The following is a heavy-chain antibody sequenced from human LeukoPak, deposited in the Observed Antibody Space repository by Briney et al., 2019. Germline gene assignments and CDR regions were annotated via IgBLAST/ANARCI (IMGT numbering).Heavy chain of an antibody. D-gene: IGHD5/OR15-5a*01. CDR1: GYIFSDFS. Sequence: GASVKVSCKASGYIFSDFSVSWVRQAPGQGLEWMGWISAYNGNTNYAQKLQGRVTMTIDTSTSTAYMELRSLRSDDTAVYYCARDGLGVHVPDYYYMDVWGKGTTVTVSS. J-gene: IGHJ6*03. CDR2: ISAYNGNT. CDR3: ARDGLGVHVPDYYYMDV. V-gene: IGHV1-18*01.